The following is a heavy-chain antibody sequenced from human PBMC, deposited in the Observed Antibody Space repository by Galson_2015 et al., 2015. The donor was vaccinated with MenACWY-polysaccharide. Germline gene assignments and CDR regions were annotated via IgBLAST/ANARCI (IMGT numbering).Heavy chain of an antibody. J-gene: IGHJ4*02. V-gene: IGHV1-8*01. Sequence: SVKVSCKASGYKFTSYDINWVRQATGQGLEWMGWMNPNSSNTGYAQKFQGRVTMTSNSAITTAYMELSSLRSEDTAVYYCARVIARKYTFADSWGQGTLVTVSS. CDR2: MNPNSSNT. D-gene: IGHD2-21*01. CDR3: ARVIARKYTFADS. CDR1: GYKFTSYD.